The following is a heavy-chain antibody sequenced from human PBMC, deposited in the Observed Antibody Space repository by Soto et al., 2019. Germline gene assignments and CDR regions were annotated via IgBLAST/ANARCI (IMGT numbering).Heavy chain of an antibody. CDR3: ATGPGNARYYYGMDV. Sequence: PGGSLRLSCAASGFTFSSYGMQWVRQAPGKGLEWVAVIWYDGSNKYYADSVKGRFTISRDNSKNTLYLQMNSLRAEDTAVYYCATGPGNARYYYGMDVWGQGTTVTVSS. V-gene: IGHV3-33*01. D-gene: IGHD6-13*01. J-gene: IGHJ6*02. CDR1: GFTFSSYG. CDR2: IWYDGSNK.